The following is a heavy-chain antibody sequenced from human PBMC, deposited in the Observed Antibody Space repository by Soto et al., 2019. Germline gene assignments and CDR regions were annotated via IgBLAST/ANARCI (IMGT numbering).Heavy chain of an antibody. Sequence: SVRLSCVGSGFTFNNYAMHWVRQGPGKGLEWVAVISYDGRNKYYADSVKGRFTISRGNSKNTLYLQMNSLRTEDTAAYYCARDQGDCSGGSCYFYYFDYWGQGTLVTVSS. D-gene: IGHD2-15*01. V-gene: IGHV3-30*04. CDR2: ISYDGRNK. CDR1: GFTFNNYA. J-gene: IGHJ4*02. CDR3: ARDQGDCSGGSCYFYYFDY.